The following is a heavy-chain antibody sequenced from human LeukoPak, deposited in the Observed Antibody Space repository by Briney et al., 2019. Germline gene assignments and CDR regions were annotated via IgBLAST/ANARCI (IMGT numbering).Heavy chain of an antibody. D-gene: IGHD5-24*01. V-gene: IGHV3-49*04. CDR2: IRSKAYGGTT. Sequence: GGSLRLSCTASGFTFGDYAMSWVRQAPGKGLEWVGFIRSKAYGGTTEYAASVKGRFTISRDDSKSIAYLQMNSLKTEDTAVYYCTGEDGYNPTEGYFDYWGQGTLVTVSS. J-gene: IGHJ4*02. CDR1: GFTFGDYA. CDR3: TGEDGYNPTEGYFDY.